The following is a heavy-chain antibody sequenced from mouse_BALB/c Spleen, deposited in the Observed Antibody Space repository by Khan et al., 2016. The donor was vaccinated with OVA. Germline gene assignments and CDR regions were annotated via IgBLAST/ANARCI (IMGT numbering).Heavy chain of an antibody. Sequence: EVKLEESGGGLVQPGGSMKLSCVASGFTFSNYWMNWVRQSPEKGLEWVAEIRLKSNDYATHYAESVKGRFTVSRDDSKSSVYLQMNNLRAEDTGIYYCTRLCYDHDGDYFDYWGQGTTLTVSS. CDR2: IRLKSNDYAT. V-gene: IGHV6-6*02. J-gene: IGHJ2*01. D-gene: IGHD2-4*01. CDR1: GFTFSNYW. CDR3: TRLCYDHDGDYFDY.